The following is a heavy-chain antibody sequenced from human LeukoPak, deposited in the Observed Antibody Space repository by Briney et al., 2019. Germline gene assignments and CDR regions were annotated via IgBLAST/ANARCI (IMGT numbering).Heavy chain of an antibody. D-gene: IGHD3-3*01. V-gene: IGHV3-23*01. J-gene: IGHJ6*03. CDR3: AKVAGRDWSGYYNGYYYYMDV. CDR1: GFTFSSYA. Sequence: GGSLRLSCAASGFTFSSYAMSWVRQAPGKGLEWVSSISGSGSSTYYADTVKGRFTISRDNSKHTMYLQMNSLRAEDPPVYYCAKVAGRDWSGYYNGYYYYMDVWGKGTTVTVSS. CDR2: ISGSGSST.